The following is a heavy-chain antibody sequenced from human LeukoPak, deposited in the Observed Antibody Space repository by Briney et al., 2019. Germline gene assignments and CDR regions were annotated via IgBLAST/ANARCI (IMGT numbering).Heavy chain of an antibody. Sequence: ASVKVSCKASGYTFTGYYMHWVRQAPGQGLEWMGRINPNSGGTNYAQKFQGRVTMTRDTSISTAYMELSRLRSDDTAVYYCARAQYYDILTGYSSTFDYWGQGTLVTVSS. CDR1: GYTFTGYY. J-gene: IGHJ4*02. D-gene: IGHD3-9*01. V-gene: IGHV1-2*06. CDR3: ARAQYYDILTGYSSTFDY. CDR2: INPNSGGT.